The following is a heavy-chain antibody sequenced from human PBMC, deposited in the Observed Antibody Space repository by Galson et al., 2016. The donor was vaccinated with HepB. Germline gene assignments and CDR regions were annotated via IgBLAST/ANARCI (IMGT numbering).Heavy chain of an antibody. D-gene: IGHD3-10*01. CDR1: GFNFDDYA. CDR3: SGEMTGSYFD. CDR2: IRGDGIVS. V-gene: IGHV3-7*01. Sequence: SLRLSCAASGFNFDDYAMHWVRQGPGKGLEWVANIRGDGIVSYYAESVRGRFTISRDNAKNSLYLQMNGLRVDETAVYYCSGEMTGSYFDWGQGTLVTVS. J-gene: IGHJ4*02.